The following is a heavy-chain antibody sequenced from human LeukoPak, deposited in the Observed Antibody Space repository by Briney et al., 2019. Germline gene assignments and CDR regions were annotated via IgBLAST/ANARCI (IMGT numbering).Heavy chain of an antibody. Sequence: PSETLSLTCAVYGGSFSGYYWSWIRQPPGKGLEWIGEINHSGSTNYNPSLKSRVTISVDTSKNQFSLKLSSVTAADTAVYYCARRLFRLWSDQNGKPNWFDPWGQGTLVTVSS. CDR1: GGSFSGYY. J-gene: IGHJ5*02. V-gene: IGHV4-34*01. D-gene: IGHD3-3*01. CDR2: INHSGST. CDR3: ARRLFRLWSDQNGKPNWFDP.